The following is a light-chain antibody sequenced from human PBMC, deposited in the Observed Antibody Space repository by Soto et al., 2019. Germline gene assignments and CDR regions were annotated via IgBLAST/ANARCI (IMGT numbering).Light chain of an antibody. V-gene: IGLV2-14*01. CDR3: SSDARNSDVL. CDR2: DVS. J-gene: IGLJ2*01. CDR1: SSDVGDYDY. Sequence: QSALTQPASVSGSPGQSITISCTGTSSDVGDYDYVSWYQQHPGTAPKLMIYDVSNRPSGVSKRFSGSKSGNTASLTISGLHAEDEADYYCSSDARNSDVLFGGGTKLTVL.